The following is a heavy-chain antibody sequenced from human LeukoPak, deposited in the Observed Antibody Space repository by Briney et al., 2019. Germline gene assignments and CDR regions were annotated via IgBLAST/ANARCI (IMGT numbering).Heavy chain of an antibody. D-gene: IGHD1-1*01. CDR2: IRYDGSNK. CDR3: AKDHTMALANHYFDY. CDR1: GFTFSSYG. J-gene: IGHJ4*02. V-gene: IGHV3-30*02. Sequence: AGGSLRLSCAASGFTFSSYGMHWVRQTPGQGLEWVAYIRYDGSNKYYADSVKGRFTISRDNSKNTLYLQMNSLRAEDTAVFYCAKDHTMALANHYFDYWGQGTLVTVSS.